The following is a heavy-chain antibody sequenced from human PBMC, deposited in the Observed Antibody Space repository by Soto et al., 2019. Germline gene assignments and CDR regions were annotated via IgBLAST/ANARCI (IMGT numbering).Heavy chain of an antibody. J-gene: IGHJ5*02. D-gene: IGHD3-10*01. Sequence: SETLSLTCAVYGGSFSGYYWSWIRQPPGKGLEWIGEINHSGSTNYNPSLKSRVTISVDTSKNQFSLKLSSVTAADTAVYYCARVGRSGSYYRGWFDPWGQGTLVTVSS. CDR2: INHSGST. CDR1: GGSFSGYY. V-gene: IGHV4-34*01. CDR3: ARVGRSGSYYRGWFDP.